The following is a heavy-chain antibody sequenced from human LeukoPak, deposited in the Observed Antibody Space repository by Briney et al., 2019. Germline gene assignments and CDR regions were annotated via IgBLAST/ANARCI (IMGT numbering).Heavy chain of an antibody. V-gene: IGHV3-53*01. D-gene: IGHD3-22*01. CDR3: AKLLYYYDSSQPY. J-gene: IGHJ4*02. CDR1: GFTVSSNY. Sequence: GGSLGLSCAASGFTVSSNYMSWVRQAPGKGLEWVSVIYSGGSTYYADSVKGRFTVSRDNSKNTLYLQMNSLRAEDTAVYYCAKLLYYYDSSQPYWGQGTLVTVSS. CDR2: IYSGGST.